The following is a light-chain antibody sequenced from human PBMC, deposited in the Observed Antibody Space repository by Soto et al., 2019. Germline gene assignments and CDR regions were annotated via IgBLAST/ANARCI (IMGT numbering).Light chain of an antibody. Sequence: EIVMTQSPDTLSVSPGERATLSCRASQSVSSNLAWYQQKPGQAPRLLIYDASTRAPGFPARFSGSGSGTEFTLTISSLQSEDFAVYHCQQYNNWPPLTFGGGTKVDIK. CDR3: QQYNNWPPLT. CDR1: QSVSSN. CDR2: DAS. J-gene: IGKJ4*01. V-gene: IGKV3-15*01.